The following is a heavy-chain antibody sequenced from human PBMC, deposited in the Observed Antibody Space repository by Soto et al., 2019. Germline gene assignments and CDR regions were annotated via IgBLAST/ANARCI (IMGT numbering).Heavy chain of an antibody. J-gene: IGHJ4*02. CDR3: AASYGSGYRAFDY. CDR1: GDTFSFYT. CDR2: INPIVSMS. D-gene: IGHD3-10*01. V-gene: IGHV1-69*02. Sequence: QVQLVQSGTEVKKPGSSVKVSCKASGDTFSFYTINWVRQAPGLGLEWVGRINPIVSMSNYAQKFQGRVSMYAGKPTEPGHMGMERPRTGDTGLFFCAASYGSGYRAFDYWGQGALVIVSS.